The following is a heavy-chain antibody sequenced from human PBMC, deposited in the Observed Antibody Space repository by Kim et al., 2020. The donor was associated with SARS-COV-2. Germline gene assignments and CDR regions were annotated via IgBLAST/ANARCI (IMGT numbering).Heavy chain of an antibody. J-gene: IGHJ4*02. CDR2: ISSSGSTI. D-gene: IGHD5-18*01. CDR1: GFTFSDYY. Sequence: GSLRLSCAASGFTFSDYYMSWIRQAPGKGLEWVSYISSSGSTIYYADSVKGRFTISRDNAKNSLYLQMNSLRAEDTAVYYCVGNSYGYVIDYWGQGTLVTVSS. CDR3: VGNSYGYVIDY. V-gene: IGHV3-11*01.